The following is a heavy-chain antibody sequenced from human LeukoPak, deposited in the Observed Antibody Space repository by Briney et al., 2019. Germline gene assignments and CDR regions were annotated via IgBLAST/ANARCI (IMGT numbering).Heavy chain of an antibody. CDR1: GFTFSSYW. CDR3: AKDGYYYDSSGYSEPFDY. Sequence: GGSLRLSCAASGFTFSSYWMSWVRQAPGKGLEWVSAISGSGGSTYYADSVKGRFTISRDNSKNTLYLQMNSLRTEDTAVYYCAKDGYYYDSSGYSEPFDYWGQGTLVTVSS. CDR2: ISGSGGST. D-gene: IGHD3-22*01. V-gene: IGHV3-23*01. J-gene: IGHJ4*02.